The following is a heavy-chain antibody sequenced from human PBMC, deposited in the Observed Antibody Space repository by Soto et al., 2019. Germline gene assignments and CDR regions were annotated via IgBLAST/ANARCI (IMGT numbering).Heavy chain of an antibody. J-gene: IGHJ6*03. Sequence: EVQLVESGGGLVKPGGSLRLSCAASGFSFDSYSLTWVRQAPGKGLEWVSSISSSGRYIYYGDPVKGRFTISRDNGNNVVHLKMNNLRGEDTAEYFCAREKKYCSSGSCYGYPDWGYYMDVWGKGTTVTVS. CDR3: AREKKYCSSGSCYGYPDWGYYMDV. D-gene: IGHD2-2*01. V-gene: IGHV3-21*02. CDR1: GFSFDSYS. CDR2: ISSSGRYI.